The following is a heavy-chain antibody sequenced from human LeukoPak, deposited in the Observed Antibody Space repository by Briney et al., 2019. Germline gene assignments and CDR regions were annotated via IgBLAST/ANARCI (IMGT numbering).Heavy chain of an antibody. CDR3: ARGYSSGWYYFDY. CDR1: GFTVSSNY. J-gene: IGHJ4*02. V-gene: IGHV3-53*01. CDR2: IYSGGST. D-gene: IGHD6-19*01. Sequence: GGSLRLSCAASGFTVSSNYMSWVRQAPGKGLEWVSVIYSGGSTYYADSVKGRFTISRDNSKNTLYLQMNSLRAEDTPVYYCARGYSSGWYYFDYWGQGTLVTVSS.